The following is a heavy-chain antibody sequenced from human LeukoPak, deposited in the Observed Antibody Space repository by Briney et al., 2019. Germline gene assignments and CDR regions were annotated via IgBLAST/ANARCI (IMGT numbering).Heavy chain of an antibody. V-gene: IGHV3-30-3*01. Sequence: GRSLRLSCAASGFTFSSYAMHWVRQAPGKGLEWVAVISYDGSNKYYADSVKGRFTISRDNSKNTLYLQMNSLRAEDTAVYYCARDYTYDYGDYRTNPLGDWGQGTLVTVSS. CDR1: GFTFSSYA. CDR3: ARDYTYDYGDYRTNPLGD. CDR2: ISYDGSNK. D-gene: IGHD4-17*01. J-gene: IGHJ4*02.